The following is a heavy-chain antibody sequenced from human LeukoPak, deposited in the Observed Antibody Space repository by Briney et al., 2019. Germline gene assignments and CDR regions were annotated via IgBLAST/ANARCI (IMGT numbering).Heavy chain of an antibody. CDR1: GGSISSGDYY. V-gene: IGHV4-30-4*01. Sequence: SQTLSLTCTVSGGSISSGDYYWSWIRQPPGKGLGWIGYIYYSGSTYYNPSLKSRVTISVDTSKNQFSLKLSSVTAADTAVYYCARAVEGRLGELSFDYWGQGTLVTVSS. CDR2: IYYSGST. D-gene: IGHD3-16*02. CDR3: ARAVEGRLGELSFDY. J-gene: IGHJ4*02.